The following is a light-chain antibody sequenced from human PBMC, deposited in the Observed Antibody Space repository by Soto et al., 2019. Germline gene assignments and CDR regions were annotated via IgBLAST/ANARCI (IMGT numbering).Light chain of an antibody. Sequence: SGSGWVGNERTSAVQANQSISSYLNWYQQKPGKAPKLLIYAASSLQSGVPSRFSGRGSGTDFTITISSLQSEDFATYYCQQRYSTPHAVGGGTKVDIK. CDR3: QQRYSTPHA. J-gene: IGKJ4*01. CDR1: QSISSY. CDR2: AAS. V-gene: IGKV1-39*01.